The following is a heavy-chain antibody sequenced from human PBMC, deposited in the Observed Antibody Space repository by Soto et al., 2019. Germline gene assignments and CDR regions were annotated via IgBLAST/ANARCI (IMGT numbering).Heavy chain of an antibody. Sequence: VSVKVSCKASGYTFTSYAMHWVRQAPGQRLEWMGWINAGNGNTKYSQKFQGRVTITRDTSASTAYMELSSLRSEDTAVYYCARDLSVATMGYWGQGTLVTVSS. CDR1: GYTFTSYA. CDR3: ARDLSVATMGY. J-gene: IGHJ4*02. V-gene: IGHV1-3*01. D-gene: IGHD5-12*01. CDR2: INAGNGNT.